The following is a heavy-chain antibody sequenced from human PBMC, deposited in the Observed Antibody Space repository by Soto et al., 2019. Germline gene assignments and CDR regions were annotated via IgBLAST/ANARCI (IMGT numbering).Heavy chain of an antibody. D-gene: IGHD3-9*01. J-gene: IGHJ4*02. Sequence: WGSLLVSCASSVFTFSIYAMSWVRQAPGKGLEWVSAISGSGGSAYYADSVKGRFTISRDNSKNTLYLQMNSLRAEDTAVYYCAKVIKLRYSDWLPADYWGQGTMVTVSS. CDR2: ISGSGGSA. CDR3: AKVIKLRYSDWLPADY. V-gene: IGHV3-23*01. CDR1: VFTFSIYA.